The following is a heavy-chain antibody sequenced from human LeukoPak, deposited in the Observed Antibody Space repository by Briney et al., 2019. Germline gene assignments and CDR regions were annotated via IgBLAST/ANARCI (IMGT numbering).Heavy chain of an antibody. CDR2: IYYNGST. CDR3: ARGRIRYFDYYYGMDV. D-gene: IGHD3-9*01. Sequence: PSETLSLTCTVSVGSINSYYWRWIRQPPGKGLEWIGYIYYNGSTNYNPSLKSRVTISVDTSKNQFSLKLRSVTAADTAVYYCARGRIRYFDYYYGMDVWSQGTTVTVSS. J-gene: IGHJ6*02. V-gene: IGHV4-59*01. CDR1: VGSINSYY.